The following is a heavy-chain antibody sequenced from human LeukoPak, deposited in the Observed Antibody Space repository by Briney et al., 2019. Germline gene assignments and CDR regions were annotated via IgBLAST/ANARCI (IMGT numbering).Heavy chain of an antibody. J-gene: IGHJ4*02. Sequence: PGGSLRLSCAASGFTFSSYAMSWVRQAPGKGLEWVSAISGSGGSTYYADSVKGRFTISRDNSKNTLYLQMNSLRAEDTAVYYCAKTRADYGSGDAKYYFDYWGQGTLVTVSS. CDR1: GFTFSSYA. CDR3: AKTRADYGSGDAKYYFDY. D-gene: IGHD3-10*01. CDR2: ISGSGGST. V-gene: IGHV3-23*01.